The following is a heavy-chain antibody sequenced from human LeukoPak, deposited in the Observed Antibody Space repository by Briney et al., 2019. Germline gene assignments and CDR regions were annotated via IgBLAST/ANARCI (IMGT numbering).Heavy chain of an antibody. CDR3: ARAAHYSYYYGMDV. Sequence: ASVKVSCKASGYTFTSYDINWVRQATGQGREWMGWMNADSGSTAFAQKFQGRVTMTRNTTTSTAYMELSSVRPDDTAVYYCARAAHYSYYYGMDVWGQGTTVTVSS. CDR2: MNADSGST. V-gene: IGHV1-8*01. J-gene: IGHJ6*02. CDR1: GYTFTSYD.